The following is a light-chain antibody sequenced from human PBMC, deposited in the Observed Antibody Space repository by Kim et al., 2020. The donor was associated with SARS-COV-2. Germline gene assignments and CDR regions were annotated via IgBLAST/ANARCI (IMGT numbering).Light chain of an antibody. J-gene: IGLJ3*02. V-gene: IGLV2-18*02. CDR2: EVR. CDR1: SSDVGGHSR. Sequence: QSALTQPPSVSGSLGQSVTIYCTGTSSDVGGHSRVTWYQQPPGRAPKLMIYEVRNRPSGVPDRFSGSKSGNTASLTISGLQAEDEGDYFCGSYTNSNTWVFGGGTQLTVL. CDR3: GSYTNSNTWV.